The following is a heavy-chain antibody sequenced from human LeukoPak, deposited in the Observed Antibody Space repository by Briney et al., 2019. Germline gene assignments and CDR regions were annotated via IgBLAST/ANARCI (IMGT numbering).Heavy chain of an antibody. CDR1: GFTFSSYS. J-gene: IGHJ4*02. Sequence: GGSLRLSCAASGFTFSSYSMTWVRQAPGKGLEWVSSISSSSSYIYYADSVKGRFTISRDNAKNSLYLQMNSLRAEDTAVYYCARGFWAARGGDWGQGTLVTVSS. CDR2: ISSSSSYI. V-gene: IGHV3-21*01. CDR3: ARGFWAARGGD. D-gene: IGHD6-6*01.